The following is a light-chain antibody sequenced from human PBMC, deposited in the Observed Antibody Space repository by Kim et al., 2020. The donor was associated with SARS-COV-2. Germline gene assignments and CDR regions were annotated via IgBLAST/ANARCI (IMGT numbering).Light chain of an antibody. V-gene: IGLV7-43*01. CDR2: STS. CDR1: YY. J-gene: IGLJ3*02. Sequence: YYANWFQQKPGQAPRALIHSTSNKHSWPPARFSGSLLGGKAALTLSAVQPEDEADYYCLLFYAGARSWVFGGGTQLTVL. CDR3: LLFYAGARSWV.